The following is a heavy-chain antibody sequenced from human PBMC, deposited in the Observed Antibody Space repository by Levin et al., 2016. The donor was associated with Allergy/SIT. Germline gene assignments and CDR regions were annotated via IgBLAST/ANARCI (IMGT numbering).Heavy chain of an antibody. CDR1: GGSISSSGYY. D-gene: IGHD5-24*01. Sequence: SETLSLTCTVSGGSISSSGYYWAWIRQPPGEGLEWIASISYSGTNYYNPSLKSRLTISRDTSKNQFSLKLSSVTAADTAVYCCASSFEEMATPKGYFDYWGQGTLVTVSS. J-gene: IGHJ4*02. V-gene: IGHV4-39*01. CDR3: ASSFEEMATPKGYFDY. CDR2: ISYSGTN.